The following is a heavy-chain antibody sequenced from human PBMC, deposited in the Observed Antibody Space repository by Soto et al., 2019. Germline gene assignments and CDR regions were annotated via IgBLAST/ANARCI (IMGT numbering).Heavy chain of an antibody. CDR2: INHSGST. V-gene: IGHV4-34*01. D-gene: IGHD3-3*01. CDR3: ARAGPSYYDSWSGSNNYYYYGMDV. CDR1: GGSFSGYY. Sequence: SETLSLTCAVYGGSFSGYYWSWIRQPPGKGLEWIGEINHSGSTNYNPSLKSRVTISVDTSKNQFSLKLSSVTAADTAVYYCARAGPSYYDSWSGSNNYYYYGMDVWGQGTTVTVS. J-gene: IGHJ6*02.